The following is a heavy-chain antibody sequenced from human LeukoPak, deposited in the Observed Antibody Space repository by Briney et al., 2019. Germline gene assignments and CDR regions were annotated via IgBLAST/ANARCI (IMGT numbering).Heavy chain of an antibody. CDR1: GFTVSSNY. J-gene: IGHJ4*02. CDR3: ARVEYYDSSGSLDY. D-gene: IGHD3-22*01. Sequence: PGGSLRLSCAASGFTVSSNYMSWVRQAPGKGLEWVSVIYSGGSTCYADSVKGRFTISRDNSKNTLYLQMNSLRAEDTAVYYCARVEYYDSSGSLDYWGQGTLVTVSS. CDR2: IYSGGST. V-gene: IGHV3-66*01.